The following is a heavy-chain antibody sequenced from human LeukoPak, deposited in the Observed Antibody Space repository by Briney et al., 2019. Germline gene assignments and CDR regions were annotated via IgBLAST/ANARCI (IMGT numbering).Heavy chain of an antibody. CDR3: AKDRRDGFLGDAFDI. V-gene: IGHV3-23*01. CDR1: GFAFSTYA. D-gene: IGHD5-24*01. J-gene: IGHJ3*02. CDR2: VSGRGVTS. Sequence: GRSLRLSCAASGFAFSTYAMSWVRQAPGKGLEWVSVVSGRGVTSYYADSVKGRFTISRDDSRNALFLHMRSLRAEDTAVYYCAKDRRDGFLGDAFDIWGQGTMVTVSS.